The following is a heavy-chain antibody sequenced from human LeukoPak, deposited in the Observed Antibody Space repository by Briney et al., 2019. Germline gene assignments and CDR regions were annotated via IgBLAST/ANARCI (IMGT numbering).Heavy chain of an antibody. CDR3: ARLSSSWYPGGSNWFDP. CDR1: GGSISSYY. Sequence: SETLSLTCTVSGGSISSYYWSWIRQPPGKGLEWIGEINHSGSTNYNPSLKSRVTISVDTSKNQFSLKLSSVTAADTAVYYCARLSSSWYPGGSNWFDPWGQGTLVTVSS. D-gene: IGHD6-13*01. CDR2: INHSGST. V-gene: IGHV4-34*01. J-gene: IGHJ5*02.